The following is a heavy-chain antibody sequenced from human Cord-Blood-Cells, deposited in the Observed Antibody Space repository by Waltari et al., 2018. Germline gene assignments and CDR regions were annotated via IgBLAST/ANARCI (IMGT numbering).Heavy chain of an antibody. CDR1: GYTFTGYY. D-gene: IGHD1-26*01. J-gene: IGHJ5*02. CDR3: ARGRGLIVGATTRDWFDP. Sequence: QVQLVQSGAEVQKPGASVKVSCKASGYTFTGYYMHWLRQAPGQGREWLGWINPNSGGTNYAQKFPGWVTMTRDTSISTAYMELSRLRSDDTAVYYCARGRGLIVGATTRDWFDPWGQGTLVTVSS. V-gene: IGHV1-2*04. CDR2: INPNSGGT.